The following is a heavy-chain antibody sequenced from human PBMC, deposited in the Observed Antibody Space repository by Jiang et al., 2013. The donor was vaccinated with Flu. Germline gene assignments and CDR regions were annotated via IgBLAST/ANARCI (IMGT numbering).Heavy chain of an antibody. CDR2: INAGNGNT. CDR3: ARDVSPDIVVVPAPWGWFDP. Sequence: GAEVKKPGASVKVSCKASGYTFTSYAMHWVRQAPGQRLEWMGWINAGNGNTKYSQKFQGRVTITRDTSASTAYMELSSLRSEDTAVYYCARDVSPDIVVVPAPWGWFDPWGQGTLVTVSS. D-gene: IGHD2-2*01. V-gene: IGHV1-3*01. J-gene: IGHJ5*02. CDR1: GYTFTSYA.